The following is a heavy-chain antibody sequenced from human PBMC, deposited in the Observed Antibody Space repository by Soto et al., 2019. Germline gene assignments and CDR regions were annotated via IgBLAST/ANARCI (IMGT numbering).Heavy chain of an antibody. CDR1: GGSFSGYY. CDR2: INHSGST. J-gene: IGHJ4*02. V-gene: IGHV4-34*01. D-gene: IGHD2-2*01. Sequence: PXATLSLTCAVYGGSFSGYYWSWIRQPPGKGLEWIGEINHSGSTNYNPSLKSRVTISVDTSKNQFSLKLSSVTAADTAVYYCARYCSSTSCYHDYWGQGTLVTVSS. CDR3: ARYCSSTSCYHDY.